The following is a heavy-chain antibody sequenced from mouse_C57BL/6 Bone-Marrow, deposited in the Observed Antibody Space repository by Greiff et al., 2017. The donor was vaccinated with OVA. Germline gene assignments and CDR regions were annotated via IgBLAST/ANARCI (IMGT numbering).Heavy chain of an antibody. J-gene: IGHJ4*01. CDR3: ARADYYGSSYDAMDY. CDR2: IYPGSGNT. Sequence: QVLLQQSGAELVRPGASVKLSCKASGYTFTDYYINWVKQRPGQGLEWIARIYPGSGNTYYNEKFKGKATLTAEKSSSTAYMQLSSLTSEDSAVYFCARADYYGSSYDAMDYWGQGTSVTVSS. V-gene: IGHV1-76*01. CDR1: GYTFTDYY. D-gene: IGHD1-1*01.